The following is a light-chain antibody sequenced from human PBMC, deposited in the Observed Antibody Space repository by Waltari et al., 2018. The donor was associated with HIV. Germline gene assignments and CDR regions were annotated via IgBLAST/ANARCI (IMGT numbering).Light chain of an antibody. CDR2: DAS. CDR1: QDISNY. J-gene: IGKJ3*01. CDR3: QHYDNLLFT. Sequence: DIQMTQSPSSLSASVGDRVTITCKASQDISNYLNWYQQKPGKAPKLLIYDASNLQTGVPSRFSGSGSGTDFTFTISSLQPEDFATYYCQHYDNLLFTFGPGTKVDIK. V-gene: IGKV1-33*01.